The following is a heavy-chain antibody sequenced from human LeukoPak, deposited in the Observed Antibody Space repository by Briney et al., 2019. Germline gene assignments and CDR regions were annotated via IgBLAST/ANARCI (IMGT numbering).Heavy chain of an antibody. V-gene: IGHV4-59*08. CDR3: ARTYICGVVRFDP. D-gene: IGHD3-3*02. CDR1: GGSISSYY. J-gene: IGHJ5*02. CDR2: IYYSGST. Sequence: PSETLSLTCTVSGGSISSYYWSWIRQPPGKGLEWIGYIYYSGSTNYNPSLKSRLTIPVDTSKNHFSLKLSSVTAADTAVYYCARTYICGVVRFDPWGQSTLHTVSS.